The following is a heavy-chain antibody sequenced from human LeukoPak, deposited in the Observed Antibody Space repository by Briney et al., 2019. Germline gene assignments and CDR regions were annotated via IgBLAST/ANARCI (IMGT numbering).Heavy chain of an antibody. Sequence: PGGSLRLSCAASGFTFSSYSMNWVRQAPGKGLEWVSSISSSSSYIYYTDSVKGRFTISRDNAKNSLYLQMNSLRAEDTAVYYCAIDSHRAGDYWGQGTLVTVSS. CDR3: AIDSHRAGDY. D-gene: IGHD1-14*01. J-gene: IGHJ4*02. CDR1: GFTFSSYS. V-gene: IGHV3-21*01. CDR2: ISSSSSYI.